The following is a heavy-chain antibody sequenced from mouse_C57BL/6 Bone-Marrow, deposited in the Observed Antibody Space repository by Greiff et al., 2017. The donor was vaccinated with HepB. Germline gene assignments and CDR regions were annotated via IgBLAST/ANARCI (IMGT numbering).Heavy chain of an antibody. CDR3: ARHEASCDWYFDV. J-gene: IGHJ1*03. V-gene: IGHV5-6*01. D-gene: IGHD3-2*02. Sequence: EVQGVESGGDLVKPGGSLKLSCAASGFTFSSYGMSWVRQTPDKRLEWVATISSGGSYTYYPDSVKGRFTISRDNAKNTLYLQMSSLKSEDTAMYYWARHEASCDWYFDVWGTGTTVTVFS. CDR1: GFTFSSYG. CDR2: ISSGGSYT.